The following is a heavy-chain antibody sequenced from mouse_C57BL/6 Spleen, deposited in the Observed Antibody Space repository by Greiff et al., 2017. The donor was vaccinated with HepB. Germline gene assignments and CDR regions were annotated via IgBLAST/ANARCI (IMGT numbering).Heavy chain of an antibody. CDR2: INPNNGGT. CDR3: ASWDYYGSIYFDY. CDR1: GYTFTDYN. Sequence: EVQVVESGPELVKPGASVKMSCKASGYTFTDYNMHWVEQSHGKSLEWIGYINPNNGGTSYNQKFKGKATLTVNKSSSTAYMELRSLTSEDSAVYYCASWDYYGSIYFDYWGQGTTLTVSS. D-gene: IGHD1-1*01. J-gene: IGHJ2*01. V-gene: IGHV1-22*01.